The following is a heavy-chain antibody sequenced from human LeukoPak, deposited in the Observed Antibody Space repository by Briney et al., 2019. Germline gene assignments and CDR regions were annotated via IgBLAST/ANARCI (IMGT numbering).Heavy chain of an antibody. CDR3: AKPWYYYDSSGFDP. CDR2: ISGSGGST. V-gene: IGHV3-23*01. Sequence: PGGSLRLSCAASGFTFSSYAMSWVSQAPGNGLEWVSAISGSGGSTYYADSVKGRFTISRDNSKNTLYLQMNSLRAEDTAVYYCAKPWYYYDSSGFDPWGQGTLVTVSS. D-gene: IGHD3-22*01. CDR1: GFTFSSYA. J-gene: IGHJ5*02.